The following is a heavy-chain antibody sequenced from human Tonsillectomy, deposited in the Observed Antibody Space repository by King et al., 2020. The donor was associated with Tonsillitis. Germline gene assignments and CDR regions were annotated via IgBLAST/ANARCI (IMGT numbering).Heavy chain of an antibody. Sequence: QLQESGSGLVKPSQTLSLTCAVSGGSISSGGYSWSWIRQPPGKGLEWIGYIYHSGSTYYNPSLKSRVTISVDRSKNQFSLKLSSVTAADTAVYYCARACLRDPLNWFDPWGQGTLVTVSS. CDR1: GGSISSGGYS. V-gene: IGHV4-30-2*01. CDR3: ARACLRDPLNWFDP. CDR2: IYHSGST. D-gene: IGHD2-15*01. J-gene: IGHJ5*02.